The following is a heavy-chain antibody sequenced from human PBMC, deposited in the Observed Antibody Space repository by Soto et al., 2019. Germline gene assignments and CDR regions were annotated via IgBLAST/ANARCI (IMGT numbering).Heavy chain of an antibody. J-gene: IGHJ4*02. CDR1: GGSISSSSYY. CDR2: IYYSGST. Sequence: QLQLQESGPGLVKPSETLSLTCTVSGGSISSSSYYWGWIRQPPGKGLEWIGSIYYSGSTYYNPSLTSRVTISVDTSKNQFSLKLSSVTAADTAVYYCARRKYSGSYGYWGQGTLVTVSS. V-gene: IGHV4-39*01. CDR3: ARRKYSGSYGY. D-gene: IGHD1-26*01.